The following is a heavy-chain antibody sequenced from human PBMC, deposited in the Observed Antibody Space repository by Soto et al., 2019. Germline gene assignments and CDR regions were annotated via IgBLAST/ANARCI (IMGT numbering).Heavy chain of an antibody. CDR2: ISGDGSKR. J-gene: IGHJ6*02. CDR1: EFTFSSNG. CDR3: VKSEIMTAVLTDYYGMDL. V-gene: IGHV3-30*18. D-gene: IGHD2-2*01. Sequence: PGGSLRLSCAASEFTFSSNGMQWVRQAAGKGLEWVAGISGDGSKRYYADSLKGRFTISRDNSKNMLHLQMNNLRPEDTAVYYCVKSEIMTAVLTDYYGMDLWGQGTTVTVSS.